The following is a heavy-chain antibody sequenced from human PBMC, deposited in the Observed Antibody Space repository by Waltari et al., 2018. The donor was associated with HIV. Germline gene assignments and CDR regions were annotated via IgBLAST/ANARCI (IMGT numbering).Heavy chain of an antibody. CDR2: IAYYGSDK. Sequence: QVHLVESGGGVVQPGRSLRLSCAASGFTFSTSVMHWLRQAPGKWLAWVAYIAYYGSDKYHADSVKGRFTISRDNSRNTLYLQMNSLRPEDTAVYFCAREFDYDSTGYNSGFDYWGQGALVTVSS. CDR3: AREFDYDSTGYNSGFDY. V-gene: IGHV3-30*04. J-gene: IGHJ4*02. CDR1: GFTFSTSV. D-gene: IGHD3-22*01.